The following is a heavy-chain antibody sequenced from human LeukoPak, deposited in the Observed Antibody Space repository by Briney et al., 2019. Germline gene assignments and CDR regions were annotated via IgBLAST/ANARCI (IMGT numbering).Heavy chain of an antibody. J-gene: IGHJ4*02. CDR3: ARSDSSLAFDY. Sequence: GASVKVSCKASGHTFTSYYMHWVRQAPGQGLEWMGIINPSGGSTSYAQKFQGRVTMTRDTSTSTVYMELSSLRSEDTAVYYCARSDSSLAFDYWGQGTLVTVSS. CDR1: GHTFTSYY. V-gene: IGHV1-46*01. CDR2: INPSGGST. D-gene: IGHD2-15*01.